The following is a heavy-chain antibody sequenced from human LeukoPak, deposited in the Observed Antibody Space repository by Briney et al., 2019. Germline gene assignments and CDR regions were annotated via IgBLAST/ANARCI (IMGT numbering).Heavy chain of an antibody. CDR2: TYYRSKWYN. Sequence: SQTLSLTCAISGDSVSSNSAAWNWIRQSPSGGLEWLGRTYYRSKWYNDYAVSVKSRITINPDTSKNQFSLQLNSVTPEDTAVYYCASSAYSSGWSLRTDYWGQGTLVTVSS. CDR3: ASSAYSSGWSLRTDY. V-gene: IGHV6-1*01. D-gene: IGHD6-19*01. CDR1: GDSVSSNSAA. J-gene: IGHJ4*02.